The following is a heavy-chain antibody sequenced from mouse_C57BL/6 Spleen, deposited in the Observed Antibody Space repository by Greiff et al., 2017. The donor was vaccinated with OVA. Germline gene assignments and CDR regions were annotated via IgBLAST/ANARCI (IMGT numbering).Heavy chain of an antibody. Sequence: EVHLVESGPELVKPGASVKISCKASGYSFTDYNMNWVKQSNGKSLEWIGVINPNYGTTSYNQKFEGKATLTVDQSSSTAYMQLNSLTSEDSAVYYCARHTTEPYYFDYWGQGTTLTVSS. CDR2: INPNYGTT. CDR1: GYSFTDYN. J-gene: IGHJ2*01. CDR3: ARHTTEPYYFDY. D-gene: IGHD1-1*01. V-gene: IGHV1-39*01.